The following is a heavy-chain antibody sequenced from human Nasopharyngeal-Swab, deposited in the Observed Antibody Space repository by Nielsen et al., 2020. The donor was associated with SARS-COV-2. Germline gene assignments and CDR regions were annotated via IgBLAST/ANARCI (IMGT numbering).Heavy chain of an antibody. CDR1: GFTFSSYG. CDR3: AKGMLQGMDY. Sequence: LSLTCAASGFTFSSYGMHWVRQAPGKGLEWVAVIWYDGSNKYYADSVKGRFTISRDNSKNTLYLQMNSLRAEDTAVYYCAKGMLQGMDYWGQGTLVTVSS. V-gene: IGHV3-33*06. D-gene: IGHD2-8*01. J-gene: IGHJ4*02. CDR2: IWYDGSNK.